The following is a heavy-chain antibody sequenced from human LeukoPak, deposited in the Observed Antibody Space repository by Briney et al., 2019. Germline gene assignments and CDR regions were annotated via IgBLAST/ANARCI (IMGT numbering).Heavy chain of an antibody. D-gene: IGHD2-2*01. J-gene: IGHJ4*02. V-gene: IGHV3-9*01. CDR3: ATDSSSQMGGLDY. CDR2: ISWNSGSI. Sequence: GGSLRLSCAASGFTFDDYAMHWVRQAPGKGLEWVSGISWNSGSIGYADSVKGRFTISRDNAKNSLYLQMNSLRAEDTAVYYCATDSSSQMGGLDYWGQGTLVTVSS. CDR1: GFTFDDYA.